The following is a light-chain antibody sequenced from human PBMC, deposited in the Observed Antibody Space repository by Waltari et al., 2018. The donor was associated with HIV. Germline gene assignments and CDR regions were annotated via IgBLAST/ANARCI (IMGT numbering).Light chain of an antibody. CDR3: CSYAGSSTLV. Sequence: QSALTEPASVSGSPGQSITISCTGTRSDVGGYNLVPWYQQHPGKAPKLKIYEGSKRPSGVSNRFSGSKSGNTASLTISGLQAEDEADYYCCSYAGSSTLVFGGGTKLTVL. J-gene: IGLJ3*02. CDR2: EGS. CDR1: RSDVGGYNL. V-gene: IGLV2-23*01.